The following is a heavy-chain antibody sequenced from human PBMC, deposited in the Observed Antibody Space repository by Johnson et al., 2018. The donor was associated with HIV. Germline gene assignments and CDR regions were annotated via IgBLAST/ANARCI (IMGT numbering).Heavy chain of an antibody. D-gene: IGHD2-21*02. V-gene: IGHV3-33*08. CDR3: ASCGGDCRDAFDI. CDR2: IWYDGSNE. Sequence: QEKLVESGGGLVQPGRSLRLSCAASGFTFSKYGVHWVRQAPGKGLEWVAVIWYDGSNEYYADSVKGRFTISRDNSKNTLYLQMNSLRAEDTAVYYCASCGGDCRDAFDIWGQGTMVTVSS. CDR1: GFTFSKYG. J-gene: IGHJ3*02.